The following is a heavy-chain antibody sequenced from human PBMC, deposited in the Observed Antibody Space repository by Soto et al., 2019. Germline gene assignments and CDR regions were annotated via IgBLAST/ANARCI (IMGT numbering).Heavy chain of an antibody. J-gene: IGHJ4*02. D-gene: IGHD6-6*01. CDR1: GYTFTSYY. CDR2: INPSGGYT. CDR3: ARDNGELVRNFDY. Sequence: GASVKVSCKASGYTFTSYYMNWVRQAPGQGLEWLGIINPSGGYTTYAQRFLGWVTMTRDTSISTAYMELSRLRSDDTAVYYCARDNGELVRNFDYWGQGTLVTVSS. V-gene: IGHV1-2*04.